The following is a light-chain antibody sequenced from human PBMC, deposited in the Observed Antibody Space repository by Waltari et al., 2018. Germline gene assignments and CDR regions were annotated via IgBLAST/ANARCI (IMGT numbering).Light chain of an antibody. V-gene: IGLV2-14*01. Sequence: QSALTQPASVSGSPGQSIPIPCTGTSSDVGFYNYGSWYQQHPGKAPKLIIYDVFERPSGVSNRFSGSKSGNTASLTISGLLAEDEADYYCNSYTGSSSWVFGGGTKLTVL. CDR2: DVF. J-gene: IGLJ3*02. CDR3: NSYTGSSSWV. CDR1: SSDVGFYNY.